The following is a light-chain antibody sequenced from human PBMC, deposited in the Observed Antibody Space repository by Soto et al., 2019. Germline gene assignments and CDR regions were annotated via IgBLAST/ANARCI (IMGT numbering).Light chain of an antibody. CDR3: CSYAGSYTWV. V-gene: IGLV2-11*01. J-gene: IGLJ3*02. CDR2: DVN. CDR1: SSDVGGYNY. Sequence: QSVLTQPRSVSGSPGQSVTISCTGTSSDVGGYNYVSWYQQHPGKAPKLMIYDVNKRPSGVPDRFSGSKSGNTASLTISGLQAEDEADYYCCSYAGSYTWVFGGGPKLTVL.